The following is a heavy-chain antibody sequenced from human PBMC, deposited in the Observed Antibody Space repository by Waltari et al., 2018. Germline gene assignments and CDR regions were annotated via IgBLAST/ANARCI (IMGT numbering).Heavy chain of an antibody. J-gene: IGHJ4*02. CDR1: GYIFTFRY. Sequence: QMHLIQSAAEVKRTGSSVKVSCRASGYIFTFRYLHWVRQAPVQALEWMGWMTPYNCNTKYAQTVQDRGTFTRDGSLTMYLELRSLRSEDTAVYYCARSPLDSSGTTFESWGQGTKITVSS. D-gene: IGHD1-1*01. CDR3: ARSPLDSSGTTFES. CDR2: MTPYNCNT. V-gene: IGHV1-45*02.